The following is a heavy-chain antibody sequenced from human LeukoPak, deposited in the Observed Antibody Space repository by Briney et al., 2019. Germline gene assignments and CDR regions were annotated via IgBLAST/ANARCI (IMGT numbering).Heavy chain of an antibody. J-gene: IGHJ4*02. CDR3: AKDLGGYPNAY. CDR2: ISGSGGST. CDR1: GFTFSSYA. D-gene: IGHD3-22*01. V-gene: IGHV3-23*01. Sequence: GGSLRLSCAASGFTFSSYAMSWVRQAPGKGLEWVSAISGSGGSTYYAGSVKGRFTISRDDSKNTLYLQMNSLRAEDTAVYYCAKDLGGYPNAYWGQGTLVTVSS.